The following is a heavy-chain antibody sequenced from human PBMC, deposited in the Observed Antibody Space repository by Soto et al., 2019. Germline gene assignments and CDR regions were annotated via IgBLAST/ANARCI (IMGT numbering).Heavy chain of an antibody. J-gene: IGHJ6*02. V-gene: IGHV2-5*01. CDR1: GFSLTTRGMG. CDR3: AKRTPEYGMDV. Sequence: SGPTLVNPTETLTLTCTFSGFSLTTRGMGVAWIRQPPGRALEWLALIYWNDDPRYSPSLKNRLTITKDTTKNQVVLTMTNMDPVDTATYYCAKRTPEYGMDVWAQGTMVTVSS. CDR2: IYWNDDP.